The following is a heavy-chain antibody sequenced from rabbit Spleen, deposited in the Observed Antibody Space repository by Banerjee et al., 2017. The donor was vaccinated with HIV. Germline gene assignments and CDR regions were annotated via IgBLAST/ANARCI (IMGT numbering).Heavy chain of an antibody. V-gene: IGHV1S45*01. CDR1: GFSFSSNW. CDR2: INAITGKA. Sequence: LEESGGGLVKPGGTLTLTCTVSGFSFSSNWICWVRQAPGKGLEWIACINAITGKAVYANWAKGRSTFSKTSSTTVTLQMTSLTAADTATYFCARDGDDAGYDFYLWGPGTLVTVS. CDR3: ARDGDDAGYDFYL. J-gene: IGHJ4*01. D-gene: IGHD3-1*01.